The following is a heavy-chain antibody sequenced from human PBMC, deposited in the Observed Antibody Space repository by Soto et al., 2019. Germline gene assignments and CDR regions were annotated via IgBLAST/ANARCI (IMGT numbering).Heavy chain of an antibody. CDR3: ARFQAGYRFGPYYYYGMAV. CDR1: GGSISSSSYY. J-gene: IGHJ6*02. Sequence: SETLSLTCTVSGGSISSSSYYWGWIRQPPGKGLEWIGSIYYSGSTYYNPSLKSRVTISVDTSKNQFSLKLSSVTAADTAVYYCARFQAGYRFGPYYYYGMAVWAQGTTVPVPS. CDR2: IYYSGST. V-gene: IGHV4-39*01. D-gene: IGHD3-9*01.